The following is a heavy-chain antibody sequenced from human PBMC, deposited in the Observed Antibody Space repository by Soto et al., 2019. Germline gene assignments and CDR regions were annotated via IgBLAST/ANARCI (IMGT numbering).Heavy chain of an antibody. D-gene: IGHD2-2*01. CDR3: ARGGSSTANWIDP. Sequence: SETLSLTCSVPGDPLCLGGYYRTWIRQHPGQGLEWIGYIYHTGKTYYNPSLKSRVTMSVDMSKNQFSLKLASVTAADTAVYYCARGGSSTANWIDPWGRGTQVTVSS. CDR1: GDPLCLGGYY. J-gene: IGHJ5*02. V-gene: IGHV4-31*03. CDR2: IYHTGKT.